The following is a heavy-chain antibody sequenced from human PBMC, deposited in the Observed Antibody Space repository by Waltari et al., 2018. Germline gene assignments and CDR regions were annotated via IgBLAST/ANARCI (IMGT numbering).Heavy chain of an antibody. CDR3: ARGPYYDFWSGYYPDY. CDR1: GFTFSSYG. CDR2: IWYDGSNK. Sequence: QVQLVESGGGVVQPGRSLRLSCAASGFTFSSYGMHWVRQAPGKGLEWVGVIWYDGSNKYYADSVKGRFTISRDNSKNTLYLQMNSLRAEDTAVYYCARGPYYDFWSGYYPDYWGQGTLVTVSS. D-gene: IGHD3-3*01. J-gene: IGHJ4*02. V-gene: IGHV3-33*01.